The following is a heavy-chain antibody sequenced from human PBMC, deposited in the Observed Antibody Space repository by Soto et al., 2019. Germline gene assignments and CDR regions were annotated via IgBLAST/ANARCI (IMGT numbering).Heavy chain of an antibody. CDR2: IYFSGFT. CDR3: SRRRGPGLFYGTDV. J-gene: IGHJ6*02. Sequence: QVQLRESGPGVVKPSETLSLTCSVSGASVDRDTSYWIWSRQTPGKGLEWIGYIYFSGFTDYNPPLKSRATISVDASRNQFSLKLDPVTAADTAVYYCSRRRGPGLFYGTDVWGQGTTVTVSS. V-gene: IGHV4-61*01. CDR1: GASVDRDTSY.